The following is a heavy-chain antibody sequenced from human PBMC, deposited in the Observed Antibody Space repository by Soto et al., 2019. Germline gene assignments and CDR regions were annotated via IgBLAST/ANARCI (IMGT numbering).Heavy chain of an antibody. D-gene: IGHD1-20*01. Sequence: SETLSLTCTVSGGSISSGDYYWSWIRQPPGKGLEWIGYIYYSGSTYYNPSLKSRVTISVDTSKNQFSLKLSSVTAADTAVYYCARALYLPLHPGITGISFYDYWGQGTLVTVSS. CDR2: IYYSGST. CDR1: GGSISSGDYY. J-gene: IGHJ4*02. V-gene: IGHV4-30-4*01. CDR3: ARALYLPLHPGITGISFYDY.